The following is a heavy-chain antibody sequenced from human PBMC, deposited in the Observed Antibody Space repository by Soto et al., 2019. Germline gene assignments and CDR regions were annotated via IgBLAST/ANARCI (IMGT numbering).Heavy chain of an antibody. J-gene: IGHJ4*02. V-gene: IGHV4-59*08. CDR2: IYYSGST. D-gene: IGHD3-10*01. CDR3: AVQDGSGSYYFDY. Sequence: SETLSLTCTVSGGSISSYYRSWIRQPPGKGLEWIGYIYYSGSTNYNPSLKSRVTISVDTSKNQFSLKLSSVTAADTAVYYCAVQDGSGSYYFDYWGQGTLVTVSS. CDR1: GGSISSYY.